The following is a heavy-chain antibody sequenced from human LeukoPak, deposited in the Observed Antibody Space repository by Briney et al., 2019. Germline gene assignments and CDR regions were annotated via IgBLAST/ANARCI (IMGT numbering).Heavy chain of an antibody. Sequence: SQTLSLTCTVSGDSISSGDYYWSWIRQPPGKGLEWIGYIYYSGGTNYNPSLKSRVTISVDTSKNQFSLKLSSVTAADTAVYYCARDSLHFWTPVGFDPWGQGTLVTVSS. CDR1: GDSISSGDYY. D-gene: IGHD3-3*02. J-gene: IGHJ5*02. CDR2: IYYSGGT. V-gene: IGHV4-61*08. CDR3: ARDSLHFWTPVGFDP.